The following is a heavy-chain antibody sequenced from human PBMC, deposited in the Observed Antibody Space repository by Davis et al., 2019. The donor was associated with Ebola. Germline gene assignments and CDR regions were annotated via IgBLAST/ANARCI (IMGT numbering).Heavy chain of an antibody. D-gene: IGHD1-20*01. CDR3: ATLRRTITGMDDGFEI. V-gene: IGHV5-51*01. Sequence: GGSLRLSCKGSGNSFTSFWIGWVRQMPGKGLEWMGVIYTGDADTRYSPSFRGQVTISADKSIKTAFLQWSSLKASDTAMYYCATLRRTITGMDDGFEIWGQGTMVTVSS. CDR1: GNSFTSFW. J-gene: IGHJ3*02. CDR2: IYTGDADT.